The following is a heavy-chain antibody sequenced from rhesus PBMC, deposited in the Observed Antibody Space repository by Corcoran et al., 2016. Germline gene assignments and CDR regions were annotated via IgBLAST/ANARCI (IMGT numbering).Heavy chain of an antibody. V-gene: IGHV4-99*02. D-gene: IGHD3-9*01. J-gene: IGHJ4*01. Sequence: QVQLQESGPGLVKPSETLSLTCAVSGYSISSGYYWGWIRQPPGKGLEYIGYISGSSGSTYSNPSPKSRVTISKDTSKTQFSLKLSSVTAADTAVYYCAREYYEDDYGYYYPFDYWGQGVLVTVSS. CDR1: GYSISSGYY. CDR2: ISGSSGST. CDR3: AREYYEDDYGYYYPFDY.